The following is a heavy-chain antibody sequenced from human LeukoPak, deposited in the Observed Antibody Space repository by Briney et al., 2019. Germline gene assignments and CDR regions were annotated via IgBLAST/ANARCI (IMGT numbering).Heavy chain of an antibody. CDR2: INPNSGGT. D-gene: IGHD2-21*02. Sequence: ASVKVSCKASGYMFTGYYMHWVRQAPGQGLEWMGRINPNSGGTNYAQKFQGRVTMTRDTSISTAYMELSSLRSDDTAVYYCARGYCSGDCFTLFDYWGQGTLVTVSS. V-gene: IGHV1-2*06. CDR1: GYMFTGYY. J-gene: IGHJ4*02. CDR3: ARGYCSGDCFTLFDY.